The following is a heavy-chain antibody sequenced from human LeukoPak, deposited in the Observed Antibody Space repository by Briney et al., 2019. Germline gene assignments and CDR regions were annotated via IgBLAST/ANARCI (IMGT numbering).Heavy chain of an antibody. CDR2: IYHSGST. Sequence: SGTLSLTCAVSGGSISSSNWWSWVRQPPGKGLEWIGEIYHSGSTNYNPSLKSRVTISVDKSKNQFSLTLYSVTAADTPLYYCARHFTHSSNSNWFDPWGQGTLVTVSS. D-gene: IGHD6-13*01. CDR1: GGSISSSNW. J-gene: IGHJ5*02. CDR3: ARHFTHSSNSNWFDP. V-gene: IGHV4-4*02.